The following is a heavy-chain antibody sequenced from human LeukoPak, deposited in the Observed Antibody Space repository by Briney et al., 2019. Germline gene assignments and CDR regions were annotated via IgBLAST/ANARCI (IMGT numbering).Heavy chain of an antibody. CDR3: ARGLGYCTSTTCLLPFDY. Sequence: GGSLRLSCAASGFTFSTYYMTWDRQAPGKGLECVSVIYSGGSTYYADSVKGRFTVSRDNSKNTLYLQMNSLRAEDTAMYYCARGLGYCTSTTCLLPFDYWGQGTLVTVSS. CDR2: IYSGGST. J-gene: IGHJ4*02. V-gene: IGHV3-53*01. CDR1: GFTFSTYY. D-gene: IGHD2-2*01.